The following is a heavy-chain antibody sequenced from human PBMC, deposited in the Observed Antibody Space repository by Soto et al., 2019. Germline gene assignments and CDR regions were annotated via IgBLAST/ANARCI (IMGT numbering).Heavy chain of an antibody. J-gene: IGHJ6*02. V-gene: IGHV5-51*01. CDR3: ARPGTPSYYYYGMDV. CDR2: IYPGDSDT. Sequence: GESLKISCKGSGYSFTSYWIGWVRQMPGKGLEWMGIIYPGDSDTRYSPSFQGQVTISADKSISTAYLQWSSLKASDTAMYYCARPGTPSYYYYGMDVWGQGTTVTVSS. D-gene: IGHD1-1*01. CDR1: GYSFTSYW.